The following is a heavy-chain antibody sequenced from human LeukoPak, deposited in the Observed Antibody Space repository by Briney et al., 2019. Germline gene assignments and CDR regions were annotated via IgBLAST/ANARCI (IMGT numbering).Heavy chain of an antibody. CDR2: IKQDGSEK. V-gene: IGHV3-7*01. CDR1: GFTFSSYW. Sequence: GGSLRLSCAASGFTFSSYWMSWVRQAPGKGLEWVANIKQDGSEKYYVDSVKGRFTISRDNAKNSLYLQMNSLRAEDTAVYYCASGYDLSFLGYWGQGTLVTVSS. J-gene: IGHJ4*02. D-gene: IGHD5-12*01. CDR3: ASGYDLSFLGY.